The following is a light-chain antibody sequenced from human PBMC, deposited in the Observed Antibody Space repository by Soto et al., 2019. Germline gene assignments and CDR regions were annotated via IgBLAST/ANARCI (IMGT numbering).Light chain of an antibody. J-gene: IGLJ2*01. CDR3: QSYDSSLSAVV. Sequence: QSVLTQLPSVSGAPGQRVTIFCTGSSSNIGAGYDVHWYQQLPGTAPKVLIYGNSNRPSGVPDRFSGSKSGTSASLAITGLQAEDEADYYCQSYDSSLSAVVFGGGTKLTVL. CDR2: GNS. V-gene: IGLV1-40*01. CDR1: SSNIGAGYD.